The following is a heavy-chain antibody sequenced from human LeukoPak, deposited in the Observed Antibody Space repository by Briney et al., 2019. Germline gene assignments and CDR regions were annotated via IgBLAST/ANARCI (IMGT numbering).Heavy chain of an antibody. D-gene: IGHD5-24*01. V-gene: IGHV3-7*05. J-gene: IGHJ4*02. CDR1: GFTFSRSW. CDR2: IKQDGSEK. Sequence: GGSLRLSCAASGFTFSRSWMTWVRQAPGQGLEWVANIKQDGSEKNYVDSVKGRFTISRDNAKNSLYLQMNSLRAEDTAMYYCARDYAYNAFDYWGQGTLLTVSS. CDR3: ARDYAYNAFDY.